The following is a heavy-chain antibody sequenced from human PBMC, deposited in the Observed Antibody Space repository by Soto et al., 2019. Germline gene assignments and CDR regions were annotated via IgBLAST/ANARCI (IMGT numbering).Heavy chain of an antibody. J-gene: IGHJ4*02. V-gene: IGHV4-59*01. D-gene: IGHD1-26*01. CDR3: ARGGSGNYWPFDY. CDR2: IYYAGST. CDR1: GGSISGYY. Sequence: QVQLQESGPGLVKPSETLSLTCTVSGGSISGYYWSWIRQPPGKGLEWIGFIYYAGSTKYNPSLRGRVTISVDTSQNQVSLKLTSVTAADTAVYYCARGGSGNYWPFDYWGQGTLVTVSS.